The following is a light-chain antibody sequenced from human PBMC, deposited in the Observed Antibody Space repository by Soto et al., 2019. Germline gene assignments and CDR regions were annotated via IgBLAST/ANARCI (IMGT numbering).Light chain of an antibody. J-gene: IGKJ1*01. CDR1: QTISSW. CDR3: QHYNSYSEA. Sequence: DIQMTQPPSTLSGSVGDRVTITCRASQTISSWLAWYQQKPGKAPKLLIYKASTLKSGVPSRFSGSGSGTEVTLTISSLQPDDFATYYGQHYNSYSEAFGQGTKVELK. V-gene: IGKV1-5*03. CDR2: KAS.